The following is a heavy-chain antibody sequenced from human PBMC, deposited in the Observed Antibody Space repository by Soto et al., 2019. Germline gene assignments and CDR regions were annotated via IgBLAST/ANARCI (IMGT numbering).Heavy chain of an antibody. D-gene: IGHD2-15*01. CDR1: GFTFSSYS. CDR3: ARDLHSPWYCSGGSCPTDAFDI. V-gene: IGHV3-21*01. CDR2: ISSSSSYI. Sequence: GGSLRLSCAASGFTFSSYSMNWVRQAPGKGLEWVSSISSSSSYIYYADSVKGRFTISRDNAKNSLYLQMNSLRAEDTAVYYCARDLHSPWYCSGGSCPTDAFDIWGQGTMVTVSS. J-gene: IGHJ3*02.